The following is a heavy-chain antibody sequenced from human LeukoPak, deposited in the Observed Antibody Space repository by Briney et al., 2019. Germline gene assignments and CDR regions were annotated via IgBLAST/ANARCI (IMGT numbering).Heavy chain of an antibody. CDR3: ARTGNTYYDILTGYHDY. J-gene: IGHJ4*02. CDR2: ISPDSGGT. CDR1: GYTFIDYY. Sequence: ASVKVSCKASGYTFIDYYIHWVRQAPGQGLEFLGWISPDSGGTNYPQKFQGRVTMTRDTSISTAYMELSRLRSDDTAVYYCARTGNTYYDILTGYHDYWGQGTLVTVSS. V-gene: IGHV1-2*02. D-gene: IGHD3-9*01.